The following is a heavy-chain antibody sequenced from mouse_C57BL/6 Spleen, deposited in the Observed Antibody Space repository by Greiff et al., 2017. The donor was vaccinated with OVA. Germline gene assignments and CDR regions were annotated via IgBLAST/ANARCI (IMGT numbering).Heavy chain of an antibody. V-gene: IGHV1-39*01. CDR2: INPNYGTT. D-gene: IGHD1-1*01. Sequence: VQLQQSGPELVKPGASVKISCKASGYSFTDYNMNWVKQSNGKSLEWIGVINPNYGTTSYNQKFKGKATLTVDQSSSTAYMQLNSLTSEDSAVYDCARSVVAKALYAMDYWGQGTSVTVSS. CDR3: ARSVVAKALYAMDY. J-gene: IGHJ4*01. CDR1: GYSFTDYN.